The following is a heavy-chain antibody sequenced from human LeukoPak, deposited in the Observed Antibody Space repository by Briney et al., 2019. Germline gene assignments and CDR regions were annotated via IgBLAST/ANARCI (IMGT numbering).Heavy chain of an antibody. D-gene: IGHD6-13*01. CDR1: GYTFTSYG. V-gene: IGHV1-18*01. CDR3: ARDWEYSSSGGLCFDY. Sequence: GXSVKVSCKASGYTFTSYGISWVRQAPGQGLEWMGWISAYNGNTNYAQKLQGRVTMTTDTSTSTAYMELRSLRSDDTAVYYCARDWEYSSSGGLCFDYWGQGTLVTVSS. J-gene: IGHJ4*02. CDR2: ISAYNGNT.